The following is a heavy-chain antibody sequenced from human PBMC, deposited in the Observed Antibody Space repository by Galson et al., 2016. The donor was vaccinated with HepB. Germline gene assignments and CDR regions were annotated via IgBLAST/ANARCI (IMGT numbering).Heavy chain of an antibody. V-gene: IGHV3-33*05. Sequence: SLRLSCAASGFTFSYFGINWVRQAPGKGLEWIVGIQYDGSKEYYADSVKGRFTVSRDNSKDVVYLQMNSLRAEDTAVYFCARDFLPHPTFDFWGQGTLVTVSP. CDR3: ARDFLPHPTFDF. CDR2: IQYDGSKE. CDR1: GFTFSYFG. J-gene: IGHJ4*02.